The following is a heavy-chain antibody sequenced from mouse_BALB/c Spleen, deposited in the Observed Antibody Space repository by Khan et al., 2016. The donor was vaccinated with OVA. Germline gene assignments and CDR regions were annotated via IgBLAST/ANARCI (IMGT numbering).Heavy chain of an antibody. V-gene: IGHV14-1*02. D-gene: IGHD2-3*01. CDR2: IDPENGNT. CDR1: GFKIKDYY. Sequence: VQLQQSGAELVRPGALVKLSCKASGFKIKDYYMHWVKQRPEQGLVWIGRIDPENGNTIYDPKFQGKASITSDTSSNTAYLQLSSLTSEDTAVYYCVRDGYSPWFAYWGQGTLVTVSA. J-gene: IGHJ3*01. CDR3: VRDGYSPWFAY.